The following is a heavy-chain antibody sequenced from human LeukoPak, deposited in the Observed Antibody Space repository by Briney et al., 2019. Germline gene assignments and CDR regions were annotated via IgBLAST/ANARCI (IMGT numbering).Heavy chain of an antibody. CDR1: GYRFTTYW. J-gene: IGHJ4*02. V-gene: IGHV5-51*01. CDR2: IYPGDSDT. Sequence: GESLKISCKGSGYRFTTYWIGWVRQMPGKGLEWMGIIYPGDSDTRYSPSFQGQVTISADKSISTAYLQWSSLKASDTAMYYCARRRYCSSTSCYLHFDYWGQGTLVTVSS. CDR3: ARRRYCSSTSCYLHFDY. D-gene: IGHD2-2*01.